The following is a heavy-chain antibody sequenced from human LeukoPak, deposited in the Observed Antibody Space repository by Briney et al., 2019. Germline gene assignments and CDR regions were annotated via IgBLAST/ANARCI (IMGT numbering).Heavy chain of an antibody. Sequence: ASVKVSCMVSGDTLTELSMHWVRQAPGKGLEWMGGFHPEDSETVYAQKFQGRVTMTEDTSTGTAYMELSSLRSEDTAVYYCATGKIYCSSTSCSGDYWGQGTLVTVSP. CDR3: ATGKIYCSSTSCSGDY. CDR1: GDTLTELS. CDR2: FHPEDSET. V-gene: IGHV1-24*01. J-gene: IGHJ4*02. D-gene: IGHD2-2*01.